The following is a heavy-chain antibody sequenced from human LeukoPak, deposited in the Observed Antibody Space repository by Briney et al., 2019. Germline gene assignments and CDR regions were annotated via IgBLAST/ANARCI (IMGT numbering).Heavy chain of an antibody. J-gene: IGHJ4*02. CDR2: ILPIVDTA. CDR3: ARLSIGDYVDREGDFDY. D-gene: IGHD4-17*01. Sequence: GASVKVSCKASGYTFTNQAINWVRQAPGQGLEWMGGILPIVDTADYAQKFQGRVTITADESTSTAYMELSSLRSEDTAVYYCARLSIGDYVDREGDFDYWGQGTLVTVSS. V-gene: IGHV1-69*13. CDR1: GYTFTNQA.